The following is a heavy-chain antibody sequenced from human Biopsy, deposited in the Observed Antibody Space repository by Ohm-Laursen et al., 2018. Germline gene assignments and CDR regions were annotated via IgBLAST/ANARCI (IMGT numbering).Heavy chain of an antibody. CDR1: GYTFTAQY. D-gene: IGHD2-15*01. V-gene: IGHV1-2*02. CDR2: INPHSGNT. J-gene: IGHJ1*01. CDR3: AKGQDLRGGAEYFQH. Sequence: ASVKVSCKASGYTFTAQYLHWARQVPGQGLEWMGWINPHSGNTKFAQDFQGRVTMTRDTSITTAYMELRRLRSDDTAVYYCAKGQDLRGGAEYFQHWGQGALVTVSS.